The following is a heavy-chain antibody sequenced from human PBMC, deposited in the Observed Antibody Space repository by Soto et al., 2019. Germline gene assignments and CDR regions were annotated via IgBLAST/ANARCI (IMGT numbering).Heavy chain of an antibody. D-gene: IGHD6-13*01. CDR1: GYTFTSNE. V-gene: IGHV1-8*01. J-gene: IGHJ6*02. Sequence: GPSVKASSKVPGYTFTSNEINWVGQATGQGLEWMGWMNPNSGNTGYAQKFQGRVTMTRNTSISTAYMELSSLRSEDTAVYYCARGHGKQLKNYYYYAMDVWGQGTTVTVSS. CDR2: MNPNSGNT. CDR3: ARGHGKQLKNYYYYAMDV.